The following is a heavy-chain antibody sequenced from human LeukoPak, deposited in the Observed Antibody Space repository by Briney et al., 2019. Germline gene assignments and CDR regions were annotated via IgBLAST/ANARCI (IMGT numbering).Heavy chain of an antibody. CDR1: GFTFSIYA. CDR2: ISGSGGST. Sequence: GGSLRLSRAPSGFTFSIYAMSGVPEAPRKGLERVSAISGSGGSTYYADSVKGRFTISRDNSKNTLYLQMNSLRAEDTAVYYCAKDESRMTTVTFSDYWGQGTLVTVSS. CDR3: AKDESRMTTVTFSDY. J-gene: IGHJ4*02. V-gene: IGHV3-23*01. D-gene: IGHD4-17*01.